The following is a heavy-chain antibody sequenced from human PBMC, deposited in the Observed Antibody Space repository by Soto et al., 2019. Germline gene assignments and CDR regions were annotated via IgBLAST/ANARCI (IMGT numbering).Heavy chain of an antibody. Sequence: PGGSLRLSCAASGFTFSSYAMSWVRQAPGKGLEWVSAISGSGGSTYYADSVKGRFTISRDNSKNTLYLQMNSLRAEDTAVYYCAKPLTTRLQYGDAFDIWGQGTMVTVSS. V-gene: IGHV3-23*01. D-gene: IGHD1-1*01. CDR1: GFTFSSYA. CDR3: AKPLTTRLQYGDAFDI. J-gene: IGHJ3*02. CDR2: ISGSGGST.